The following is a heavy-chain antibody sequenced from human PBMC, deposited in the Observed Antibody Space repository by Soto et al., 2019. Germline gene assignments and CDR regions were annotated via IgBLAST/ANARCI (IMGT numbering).Heavy chain of an antibody. D-gene: IGHD3-22*01. Sequence: GGSLRLSCAASGFTFSSYAMSWVRQAPGKGLEWVSAISGSGGSTYYADSVKGRFTISRDNSKNTLYLQMNSMRAEDTVVYYCANLTGPYYYDSSGYSITPDYWGQGTLVTVSS. CDR2: ISGSGGST. CDR1: GFTFSSYA. V-gene: IGHV3-23*01. J-gene: IGHJ4*02. CDR3: ANLTGPYYYDSSGYSITPDY.